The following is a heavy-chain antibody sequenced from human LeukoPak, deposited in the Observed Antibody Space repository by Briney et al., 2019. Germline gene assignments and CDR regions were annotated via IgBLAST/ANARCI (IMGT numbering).Heavy chain of an antibody. CDR3: ARQDYSQSSGYYYVY. D-gene: IGHD3-22*01. CDR1: GFTVSSTY. V-gene: IGHV3-66*04. J-gene: IGHJ4*02. CDR2: IYGGGNT. Sequence: GGPLRLSCAASGFTVSSTYMNWVRQAPGKGLEWVSIIYGGGNTYYADSMKGRFTISRDISKNTLYLQMNSLRAEDTAVYYCARQDYSQSSGYYYVYWGQGTLVTVSS.